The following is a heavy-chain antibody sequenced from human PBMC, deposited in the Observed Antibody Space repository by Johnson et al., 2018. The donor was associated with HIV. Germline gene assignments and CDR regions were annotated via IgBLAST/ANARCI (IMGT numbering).Heavy chain of an antibody. CDR1: GFTFSSYA. Sequence: EVQLVESGGGLVKPGGSLRLSCAASGFTFSSYAMSWVRQSPGKGLEWVANIKQDGSEKYYVDSVKGRFTISRDNAKNSLYLQMNSLRAEDTAVYYCARDGVVVVPGGWGAFDIWGQGTLVTVSS. D-gene: IGHD2-15*01. J-gene: IGHJ3*02. CDR2: IKQDGSEK. V-gene: IGHV3-7*01. CDR3: ARDGVVVVPGGWGAFDI.